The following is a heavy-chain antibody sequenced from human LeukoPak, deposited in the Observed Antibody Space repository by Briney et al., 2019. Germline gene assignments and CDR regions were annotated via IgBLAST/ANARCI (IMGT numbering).Heavy chain of an antibody. Sequence: GGSLRLSCAASGFTFSSYGLHWVRQAPGKGLEWVAFIRYDGSNKYYADSVKGRFTISRDNSKNTLYLQMNSLRAEDTAVYYCAKGSGSYYASDIWGQGTMVTVSS. CDR1: GFTFSSYG. D-gene: IGHD1-26*01. CDR2: IRYDGSNK. J-gene: IGHJ3*02. CDR3: AKGSGSYYASDI. V-gene: IGHV3-30*02.